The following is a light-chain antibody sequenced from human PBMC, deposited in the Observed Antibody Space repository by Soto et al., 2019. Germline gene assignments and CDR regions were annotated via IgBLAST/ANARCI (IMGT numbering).Light chain of an antibody. CDR2: GNN. CDR3: SSYTSSSTYV. J-gene: IGLJ1*01. V-gene: IGLV1-40*01. Sequence: QAVLTQPPSVSGAPGQRVTISCTGSSSNIGSGSDVHWYQQLPGTAPKLLIYGNNNRPSGVPDRFYCSKSGNTASLTVSGLQAEDEADYYCSSYTSSSTYVFGTGTKLTVL. CDR1: SSNIGSGSD.